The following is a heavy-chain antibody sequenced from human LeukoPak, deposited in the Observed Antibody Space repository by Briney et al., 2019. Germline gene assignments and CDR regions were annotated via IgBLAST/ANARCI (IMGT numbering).Heavy chain of an antibody. J-gene: IGHJ6*03. Sequence: SVKVSCKASGGTFSSYAISWVLQAPGQGLEWMGGIIPIFGTANYAQKFQGRVTITSDESTSTAYMELSSLRSEDTAVYYCARVPFGVVNDYYYYYYMDVWGKGTTVTVSS. V-gene: IGHV1-69*13. CDR2: IIPIFGTA. D-gene: IGHD3-3*01. CDR1: GGTFSSYA. CDR3: ARVPFGVVNDYYYYYYMDV.